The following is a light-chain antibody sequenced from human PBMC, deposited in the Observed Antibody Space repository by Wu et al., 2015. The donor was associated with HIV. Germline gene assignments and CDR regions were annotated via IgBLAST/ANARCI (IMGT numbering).Light chain of an antibody. CDR3: QQRNNWPRAT. V-gene: IGKV3-11*01. CDR2: DAS. Sequence: EIVLTQSPVTLSLSPGERASLSCRASESVSTYLGWYQQKPGQAPRLLIYDASQRATGVPARFSGSGSGTDFTLTISSLEPEDFAIYYCQQRNNWPRATFGEGTKVEMK. J-gene: IGKJ4*02. CDR1: ESVSTY.